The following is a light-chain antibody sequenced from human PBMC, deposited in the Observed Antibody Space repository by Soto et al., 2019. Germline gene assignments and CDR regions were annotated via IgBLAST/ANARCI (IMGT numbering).Light chain of an antibody. CDR1: SSDIGAYNF. CDR2: DVN. Sequence: QSALTQPDSVSGSPGQTITISRTGTSSDIGAYNFVSWYQQHPGKAPKLMLYDVNIRPSGVSNRFSGSKSGNTASLTISGLQAEYEADYYCTSWTTSTTMIFGGGTKLTVL. V-gene: IGLV2-14*03. J-gene: IGLJ2*01. CDR3: TSWTTSTTMI.